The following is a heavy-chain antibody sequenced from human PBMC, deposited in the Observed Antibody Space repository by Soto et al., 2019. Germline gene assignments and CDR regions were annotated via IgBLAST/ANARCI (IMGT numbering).Heavy chain of an antibody. CDR2: ISAHNGNT. D-gene: IGHD1-1*01. V-gene: IGHV1-18*01. CDR3: ARGRYGDY. J-gene: IGHJ4*02. Sequence: QVHLVQSGAEVKKPGASVKVACQGSGYAFTTYGITWVRQAPGQGLEWMGGISAHNGNTNYAQKLQGRVTVTREPSTSTAYMELRSLRYDDTAVYYCARGRYGDYWGQGALVTVSS. CDR1: GYAFTTYG.